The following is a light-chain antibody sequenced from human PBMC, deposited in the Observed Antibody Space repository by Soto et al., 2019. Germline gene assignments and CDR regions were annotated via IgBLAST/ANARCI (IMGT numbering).Light chain of an antibody. Sequence: EIVLTQSPGTLSLSPGDRATLSCRASQSVNSNYLAWYHQQPGQAPRLLIHGASTRATGIPDRFSGSGSGTDFTLTISRLEPEDFAVYFCQQYGTSPLTLGGGTKVEIK. J-gene: IGKJ4*01. V-gene: IGKV3-20*01. CDR3: QQYGTSPLT. CDR2: GAS. CDR1: QSVNSNY.